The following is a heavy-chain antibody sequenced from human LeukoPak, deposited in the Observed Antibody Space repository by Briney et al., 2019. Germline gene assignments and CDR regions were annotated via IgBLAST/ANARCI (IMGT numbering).Heavy chain of an antibody. Sequence: SETLSLTCTVSGGSISSYYWSWIRQPPGKGLEWIGYIYYSGSTNYNPSLKSRVTISVDTSKNQFSLKLSSVTAADTAVYYCAREQYSYGPNWFDPWGQGTLVTVSS. CDR1: GGSISSYY. D-gene: IGHD5-18*01. V-gene: IGHV4-59*01. CDR2: IYYSGST. CDR3: AREQYSYGPNWFDP. J-gene: IGHJ5*02.